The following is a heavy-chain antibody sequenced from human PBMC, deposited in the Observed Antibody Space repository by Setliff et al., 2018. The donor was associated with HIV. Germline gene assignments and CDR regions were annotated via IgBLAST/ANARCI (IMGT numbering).Heavy chain of an antibody. V-gene: IGHV3-7*01. J-gene: IGHJ6*02. CDR3: ARSPQVTIFGIKIKPPGGPDL. D-gene: IGHD3-3*01. CDR2: IKDDGSEK. Sequence: GESLKISCGASAFTFSDYWMTWVRQAPGRGLEWVANIKDDGSEKNYLDSVKGRFTIFRDNARNSLYLQMTSLRAEDTGVYYCARSPQVTIFGIKIKPPGGPDLWGQGTTVTVSS. CDR1: AFTFSDYW.